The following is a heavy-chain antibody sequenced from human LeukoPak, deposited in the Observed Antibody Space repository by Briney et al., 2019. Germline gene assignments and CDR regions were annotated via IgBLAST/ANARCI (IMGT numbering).Heavy chain of an antibody. CDR1: GGSISNYY. J-gene: IGHJ4*02. Sequence: SETLSLTCTVSGGSISNYYWSWIRQPPGKGLEWIGYIYYSGSTNYNPSLKSRVTISVDTSKNQFSLRLVSVTAADTAVYYCARVLRYSSAFYFDYWGQGTLVTVSS. CDR2: IYYSGST. CDR3: ARVLRYSSAFYFDY. D-gene: IGHD6-19*01. V-gene: IGHV4-59*01.